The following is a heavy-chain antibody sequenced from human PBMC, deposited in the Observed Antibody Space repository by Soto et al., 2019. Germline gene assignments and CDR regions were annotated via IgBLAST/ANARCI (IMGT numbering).Heavy chain of an antibody. V-gene: IGHV3-30*18. CDR1: GFTFSDYA. CDR2: VSHDGRNT. Sequence: ESGGGVVQPGRSLRLSCAASGFTFSDYAMHWVRQAPGKGLEWVAVVSHDGRNTHYADSVKGRFTICRDSSKNTVSLEMTSLGAEDTAGYYRAKGGRQWLVTSDFNYWGQGALVTVSS. CDR3: AKGGRQWLVTSDFNY. J-gene: IGHJ4*02. D-gene: IGHD6-19*01.